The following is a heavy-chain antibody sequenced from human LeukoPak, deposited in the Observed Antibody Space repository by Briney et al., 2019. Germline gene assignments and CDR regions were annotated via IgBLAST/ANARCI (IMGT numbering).Heavy chain of an antibody. V-gene: IGHV3-48*03. CDR3: ARTDIVVVVAASSPYYYGMDV. Sequence: GGSLRLSCAASGFTFSSYEMNWVRQAPGKGLEWVSYISSSGSTIYYADSVKSRFTISRDNAKNSLYLQMNGLRAEDTAVYYCARTDIVVVVAASSPYYYGMDVWGKGTTVTVSS. CDR2: ISSSGSTI. D-gene: IGHD2-15*01. J-gene: IGHJ6*04. CDR1: GFTFSSYE.